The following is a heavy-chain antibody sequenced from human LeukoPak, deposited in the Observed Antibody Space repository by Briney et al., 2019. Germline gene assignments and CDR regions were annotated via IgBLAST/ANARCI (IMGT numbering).Heavy chain of an antibody. CDR1: GGSFSGYY. CDR2: INHSGST. CDR3: ATLGKSSSWDPNFDY. D-gene: IGHD6-13*01. V-gene: IGHV4-34*01. Sequence: SETLSLTCAVYGGSFSGYYWSWIRQPPGKGLEWIGEINHSGSTNYNPSLKSRVTISVDTSKNQFSLKLSSATAADTAVYYCATLGKSSSWDPNFDYWGQGTLVTVSS. J-gene: IGHJ4*02.